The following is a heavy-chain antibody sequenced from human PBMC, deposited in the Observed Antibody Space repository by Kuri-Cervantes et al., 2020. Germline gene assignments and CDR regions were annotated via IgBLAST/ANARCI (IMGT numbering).Heavy chain of an antibody. D-gene: IGHD2-21*01. V-gene: IGHV3-30*07. CDR3: ARVIPDTLFRCYDY. CDR1: GFTFSSYA. CDR2: ISYDGSNK. J-gene: IGHJ4*02. Sequence: GESLKISCAASGFTFSSYAMHWVRQAPGKGLEWVAVISYDGSNKYYADSVKGRFTISRDNAENSLYLQMSSLRAEDTAMYYCARVIPDTLFRCYDYWGQGTLVTVSS.